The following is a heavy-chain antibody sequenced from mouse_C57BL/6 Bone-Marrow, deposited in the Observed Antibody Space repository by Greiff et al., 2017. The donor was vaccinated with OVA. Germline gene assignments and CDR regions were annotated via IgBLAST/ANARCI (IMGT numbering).Heavy chain of an antibody. CDR2: IDPSDSYT. D-gene: IGHD1-1*01. CDR1: GYTFTSYW. J-gene: IGHJ3*01. Sequence: QVQLQQPGAELVRPGTSVKLSCKASGYTFTSYWMHWVKQRPGQGLEWIGVIDPSDSYTNYNQKFKGKATLTVDTSSSTAYMQLSSLTSEDSAVYYCARGGDYYGSSAYWGQGTLVTVSA. CDR3: ARGGDYYGSSAY. V-gene: IGHV1-59*01.